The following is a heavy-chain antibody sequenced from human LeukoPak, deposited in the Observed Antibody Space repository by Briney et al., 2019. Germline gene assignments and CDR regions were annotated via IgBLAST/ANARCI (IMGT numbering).Heavy chain of an antibody. D-gene: IGHD2-2*02. J-gene: IGHJ6*03. CDR1: GGTFSSYA. CDR3: ARDRCRQYCSSTSCYTCYYMDV. V-gene: IGHV1-69*13. Sequence: ASVKVSCKASGGTFSSYAISWVRQAPGQGLEWMGGIIPIFGTANYAQKFQGRVTITADESTSTAYMELSSLRSEDTAVYYCARDRCRQYCSSTSCYTCYYMDVWGKGTTVTVSS. CDR2: IIPIFGTA.